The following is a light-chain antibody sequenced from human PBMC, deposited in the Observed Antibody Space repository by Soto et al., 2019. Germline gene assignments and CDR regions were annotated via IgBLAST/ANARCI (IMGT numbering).Light chain of an antibody. V-gene: IGKV3-15*01. CDR1: QSLNNN. J-gene: IGKJ4*01. CDR3: QQYSAWPLT. CDR2: FAS. Sequence: EIVMTQSPATLSVSPGEKATLSCRASQSLNNNLAWYQQKPGQGPRLLIYFASTRATGIPARFSGSGSGTEFSLTISSLQSEDVASYYCQQYSAWPLTFGGGTKVETK.